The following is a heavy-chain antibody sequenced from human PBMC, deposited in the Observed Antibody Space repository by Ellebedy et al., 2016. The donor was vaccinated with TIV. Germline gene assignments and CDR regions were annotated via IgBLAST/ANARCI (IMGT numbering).Heavy chain of an antibody. Sequence: PGGSLRLSCAASGFTFGSYWMSWVRQAPGKGLEWVANINQHGSDKYYVDSVKGRFTISRDNAKNSLYLQMNGLRAEDTAVYYCATESNWGIFDYWGQGTLVPVSS. J-gene: IGHJ4*02. D-gene: IGHD7-27*01. CDR2: INQHGSDK. V-gene: IGHV3-7*01. CDR1: GFTFGSYW. CDR3: ATESNWGIFDY.